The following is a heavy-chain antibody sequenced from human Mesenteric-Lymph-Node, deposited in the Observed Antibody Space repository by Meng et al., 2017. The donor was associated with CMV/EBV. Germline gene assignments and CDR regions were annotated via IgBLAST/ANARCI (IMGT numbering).Heavy chain of an antibody. J-gene: IGHJ4*02. V-gene: IGHV4-59*01. CDR3: AREAMSSSSPLGYFDY. Sequence: SETLSLTCTVSGGSISSYYWSWIRQPPGKGLEWIGYIYYSGSTNYNSSLKSRVTISVDMSKNQFSLKLSSVTAADTAVYYCAREAMSSSSPLGYFDYWGQGTLVTVSS. CDR1: GGSISSYY. CDR2: IYYSGST. D-gene: IGHD6-6*01.